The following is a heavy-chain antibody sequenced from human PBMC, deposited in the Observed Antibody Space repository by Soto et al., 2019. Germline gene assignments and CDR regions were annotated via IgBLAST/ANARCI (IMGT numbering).Heavy chain of an antibody. V-gene: IGHV1-69*01. CDR1: GDTFRSYV. CDR2: LMPVFGIS. Sequence: VQLVQSGAEVKKPESSVKVSCTASGDTFRSYVIAWVRQAPGQGLEWMGGLMPVFGISNYAKKFQGRVTITADESTPTASMELTSLTSDDTAVYFCARGFRDDYGDYNHFASWGQGTPVTVSS. J-gene: IGHJ4*02. D-gene: IGHD4-17*01. CDR3: ARGFRDDYGDYNHFAS.